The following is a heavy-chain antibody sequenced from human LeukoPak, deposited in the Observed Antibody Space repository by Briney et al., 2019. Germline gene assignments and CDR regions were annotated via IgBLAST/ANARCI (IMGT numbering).Heavy chain of an antibody. CDR3: ARHGGDCSGGSCYPMSIDY. D-gene: IGHD2-15*01. CDR1: GYSISSGYY. CDR2: SGST. J-gene: IGHJ4*02. Sequence: PSETLSLTCTVSGYSISSGYYWGWIRQPPGKGLEWIGSGSTYYNPSLKSRVTISVDTSKNQFSLKLSSVTAADTAVYYCARHGGDCSGGSCYPMSIDYWGQGTLVTVSS. V-gene: IGHV4-38-2*02.